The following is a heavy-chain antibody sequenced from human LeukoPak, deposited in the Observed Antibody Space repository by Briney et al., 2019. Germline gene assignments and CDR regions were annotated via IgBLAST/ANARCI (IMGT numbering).Heavy chain of an antibody. J-gene: IGHJ4*02. CDR1: GFTFSSYA. CDR2: ISGSGGST. D-gene: IGHD5-12*01. CDR3: AKDIVATKRPPTLDY. Sequence: GGSLRLSCAASGFTFSSYAMSWVRQAPGKGLEWASAISGSGGSTYYADSVKGRFTISRDNSKNTLYLQMNSLRAEDTAVYYCAKDIVATKRPPTLDYWGQGTLVTVSS. V-gene: IGHV3-23*01.